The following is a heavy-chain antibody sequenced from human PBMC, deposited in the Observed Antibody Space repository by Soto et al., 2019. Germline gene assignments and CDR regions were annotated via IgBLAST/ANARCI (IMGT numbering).Heavy chain of an antibody. D-gene: IGHD3-3*01. CDR1: GYTLTNYY. CDR2: SNPRDGST. V-gene: IGHV1-46*01. CDR3: ARADNDFWSGYETSVDDYFGMDV. Sequence: QVQLVQSGAEVKKPGASVKVSCQASGYTLTNYYLHWVRQGPGQGLEWMGISNPRDGSTKYQQKLQGRVTLTSETATNRVYLELSTLTSEDTAVYYGARADNDFWSGYETSVDDYFGMDVWGQGTTVTVSS. J-gene: IGHJ6*02.